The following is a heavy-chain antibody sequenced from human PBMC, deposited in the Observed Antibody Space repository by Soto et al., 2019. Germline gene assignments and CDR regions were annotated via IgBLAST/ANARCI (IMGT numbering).Heavy chain of an antibody. Sequence: QVQLVQSGAEVKKPGSSVKVSCKASGGTFSSYTISWVRQAPGQGLEWMGRIIPILGIANYAQKFQGRVTITADKSTSTAYMELCSLRSEDTAVYYCARSHGDNGWFDPWGQGTLVTVSS. CDR2: IIPILGIA. CDR3: ARSHGDNGWFDP. V-gene: IGHV1-69*02. CDR1: GGTFSSYT. D-gene: IGHD4-17*01. J-gene: IGHJ5*02.